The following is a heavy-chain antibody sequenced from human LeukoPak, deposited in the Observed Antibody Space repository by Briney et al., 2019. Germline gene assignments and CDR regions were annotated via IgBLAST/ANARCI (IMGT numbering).Heavy chain of an antibody. CDR3: AGETAKYYDFWSGYYTDY. CDR2: ISYDGSNK. J-gene: IGHJ4*02. CDR1: GFTFSSYA. V-gene: IGHV3-30-3*01. D-gene: IGHD3-3*01. Sequence: GGSLRLSCAASGFTFSSYAMHWVRQAPGKGLEWVAVISYDGSNKYYADSVKGRFTISRDNSKNTLYLQMNSLRAEDTAVYYCAGETAKYYDFWSGYYTDYWGQGTLVTVSS.